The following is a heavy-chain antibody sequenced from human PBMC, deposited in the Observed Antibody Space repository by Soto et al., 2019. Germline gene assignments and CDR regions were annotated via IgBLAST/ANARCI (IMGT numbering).Heavy chain of an antibody. CDR3: ARVMITFGGVIVFDY. D-gene: IGHD3-16*02. Sequence: QLQLQESGSGLVKPSQTLSLTCAVSGGSISSGGYSWSWIRQPPGKGLEWIGYIYHSGSTYYNPSIKSRFSISVDRSKNQFSLKMSSVTAADTAVYYCARVMITFGGVIVFDYWGQVTLVTVSS. J-gene: IGHJ4*02. CDR2: IYHSGST. V-gene: IGHV4-30-2*01. CDR1: GGSISSGGYS.